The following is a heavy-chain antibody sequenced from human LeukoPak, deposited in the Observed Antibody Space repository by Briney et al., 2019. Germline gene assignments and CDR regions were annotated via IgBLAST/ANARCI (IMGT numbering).Heavy chain of an antibody. V-gene: IGHV3-23*01. J-gene: IGHJ5*02. CDR2: ISGSGGST. CDR3: AKEGGWYEYH. CDR1: GFTFTTYA. Sequence: GGSLRLSCAASGFTFTTYAMSWVRQAPGKGLKWVSGISGSGGSTYYADSVKGRFTISRDNSKNTLYLQMNSLRAEDTAVYYSAKEGGWYEYHWGQGTLVTVSS. D-gene: IGHD6-19*01.